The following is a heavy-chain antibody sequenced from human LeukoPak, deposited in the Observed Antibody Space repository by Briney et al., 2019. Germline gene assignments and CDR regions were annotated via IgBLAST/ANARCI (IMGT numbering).Heavy chain of an antibody. CDR1: GFTVSSNY. CDR2: IYSGGST. Sequence: GGSLRLSCAASGFTVSSNYMSWVRQAPGKGLEWVSVIYSGGSTYYADSVKGRFTISRDNSKNTLHLQMNSLRAEDTAVYYCARHRPSESLYGDYRNWFDPWGQGTLVTVSS. CDR3: ARHRPSESLYGDYRNWFDP. V-gene: IGHV3-53*01. D-gene: IGHD4-17*01. J-gene: IGHJ5*02.